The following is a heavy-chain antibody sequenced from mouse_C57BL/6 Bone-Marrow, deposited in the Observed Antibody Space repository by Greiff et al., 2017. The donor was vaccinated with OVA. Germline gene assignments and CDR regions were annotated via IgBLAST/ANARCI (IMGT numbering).Heavy chain of an antibody. CDR2: IDPSDSET. Sequence: QVQLQQPGAELVRPGSSVKLSCKASGYTFTSYWMHWVKQRPIQGLEWIGNIDPSDSETHYNQKFKDKATLTVDKSSSTAYMQLSSLTSEDSAVYYCARRCGYGWYFDVWGTGTTVTVSS. D-gene: IGHD2-2*01. CDR3: ARRCGYGWYFDV. J-gene: IGHJ1*03. CDR1: GYTFTSYW. V-gene: IGHV1-52*01.